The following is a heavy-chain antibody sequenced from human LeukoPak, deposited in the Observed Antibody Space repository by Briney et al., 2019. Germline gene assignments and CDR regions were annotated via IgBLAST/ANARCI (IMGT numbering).Heavy chain of an antibody. D-gene: IGHD5-18*01. J-gene: IGHJ4*02. CDR1: GGSFSGYY. CDR2: INHSGST. Sequence: SETLSLTCAVYGGSFSGYYWSWIRQPPGKGLEWIGEINHSGSTNYNPSLKSRVTISVDTSKNQFSLKLSSVTAADTAVYYCARGKDTAIGSSIDYWGQGTLVTVSS. V-gene: IGHV4-34*01. CDR3: ARGKDTAIGSSIDY.